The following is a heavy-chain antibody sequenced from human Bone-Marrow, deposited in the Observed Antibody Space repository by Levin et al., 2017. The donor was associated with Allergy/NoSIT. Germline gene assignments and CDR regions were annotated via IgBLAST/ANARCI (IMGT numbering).Heavy chain of an antibody. CDR1: GGSIRGGDYY. Sequence: SQTLSLTCTVPGGSIRGGDYYWNWIRQPPGKGLEWIGYVYYTGSTYYNPSLKSRSSIPVDTSKNQFSLKLRSATDADTAVYYCARGCGGADCFFDYWGQGNLVTVSS. V-gene: IGHV4-30-4*01. D-gene: IGHD2-21*01. CDR2: VYYTGST. J-gene: IGHJ4*02. CDR3: ARGCGGADCFFDY.